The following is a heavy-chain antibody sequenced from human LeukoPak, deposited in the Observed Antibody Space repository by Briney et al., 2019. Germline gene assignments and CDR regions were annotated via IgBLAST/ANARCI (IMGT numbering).Heavy chain of an antibody. D-gene: IGHD1-20*01. J-gene: IGHJ4*02. CDR3: ARGHNWNPDY. CDR1: GYSISSGYY. V-gene: IGHV4-38-2*01. Sequence: PSETLSLTCAVSGYSISSGYYWGWIRPPPGKGLEWIGSIYHSGSTYYNPSLKSRVTISVDTSKNQFSLKLSSVTAADTAVYYCARGHNWNPDYWGQGTLVTVSS. CDR2: IYHSGST.